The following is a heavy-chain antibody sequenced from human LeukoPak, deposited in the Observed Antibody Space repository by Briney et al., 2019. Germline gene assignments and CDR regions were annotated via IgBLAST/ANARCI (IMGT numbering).Heavy chain of an antibody. CDR1: GYTFTTYD. Sequence: GASVKVSCKASGYTFTTYDINWVRQATGQGLEWMGWLNPNSGNTGYAQKFQGRVSMTRSTSISTAYMELSSLRSEDTVVYYCAREMYCSGGSCNPPNFDYWGQGTLVTVSS. V-gene: IGHV1-8*01. D-gene: IGHD2-15*01. CDR3: AREMYCSGGSCNPPNFDY. CDR2: LNPNSGNT. J-gene: IGHJ4*02.